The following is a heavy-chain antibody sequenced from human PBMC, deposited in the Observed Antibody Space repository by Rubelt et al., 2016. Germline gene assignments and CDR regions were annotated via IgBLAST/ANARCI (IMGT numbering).Heavy chain of an antibody. CDR1: GFTFSSYS. V-gene: IGHV3-21*01. CDR3: ARAELLLNY. J-gene: IGHJ4*02. CDR2: ISSSSSSI. D-gene: IGHD1-7*01. Sequence: EVQLVESGGGLVQPGGSLRLSCAASGFTFSSYSMNWVRQAPGKGLEWVSSISSSSSSIYYADSLKGRFTVSRDNAKNSLYLQMLSLRAEDTAVYYCARAELLLNYWGQGTLVTVSS.